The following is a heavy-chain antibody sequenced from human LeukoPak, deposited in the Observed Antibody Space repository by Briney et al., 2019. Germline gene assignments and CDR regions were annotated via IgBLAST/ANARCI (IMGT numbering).Heavy chain of an antibody. D-gene: IGHD4-17*01. CDR2: ISAYNGDT. CDR1: GYTFTSYG. CDR3: ARRGGKNYGDYVVYDKYMDV. J-gene: IGHJ6*03. V-gene: IGHV1-18*01. Sequence: ASVKVSCKASGYTFTSYGISWVGQAPGQGLEWMGWISAYNGDTHYAQKFQGRVTMTTETSTSTAYMELRSLRSDDTAVYYCARRGGKNYGDYVVYDKYMDVWGTGTTVTVSS.